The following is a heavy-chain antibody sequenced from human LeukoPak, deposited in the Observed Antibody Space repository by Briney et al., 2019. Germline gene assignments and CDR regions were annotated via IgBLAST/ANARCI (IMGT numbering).Heavy chain of an antibody. CDR1: GYTLTTYA. CDR3: ARDQYYCSSTSCYPDY. V-gene: IGHV1-2*02. D-gene: IGHD2-2*01. Sequence: ASVKVSCKASGYTLTTYAMHWVRQAPGQGLEWMGWINPNSGGTNYAQKFQGRVTMTRDTSISTAYMELSRLRSDDTAVYYCARDQYYCSSTSCYPDYWGQGTLVTVSS. J-gene: IGHJ4*02. CDR2: INPNSGGT.